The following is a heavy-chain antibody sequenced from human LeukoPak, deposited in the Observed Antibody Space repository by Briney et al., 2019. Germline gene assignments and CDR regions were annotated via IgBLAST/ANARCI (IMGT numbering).Heavy chain of an antibody. CDR2: VNPNSGDT. J-gene: IGHJ4*02. V-gene: IGHV1-8*01. D-gene: IGHD3-10*01. CDR3: AKVGRAPGGGF. Sequence: GASVKVSCKASGYTFTTYDIYWVRQATGQGLEWMGWVNPNSGDTAYARKFQGRISMTRDTSISTAYMELNSLKSEGTAVYYCAKVGRAPGGGFWGQGTLVTVSS. CDR1: GYTFTTYD.